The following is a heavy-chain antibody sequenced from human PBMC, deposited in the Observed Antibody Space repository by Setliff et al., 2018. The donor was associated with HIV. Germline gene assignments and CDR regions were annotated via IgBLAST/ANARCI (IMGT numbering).Heavy chain of an antibody. V-gene: IGHV4-39*07. Sequence: PSETLSLTCTVSGGSISSSSYYWGWIRQPPGKGLEWIVSIPYSGSTYYNPSLKSRVSLSVDTSKNQFSLNLSSVTAADTAVYYCARHNCGTTACYGVVVWGQGTMVTVSS. CDR1: GGSISSSSYY. CDR3: ARHNCGTTACYGVVV. D-gene: IGHD2-2*01. J-gene: IGHJ3*01. CDR2: IPYSGST.